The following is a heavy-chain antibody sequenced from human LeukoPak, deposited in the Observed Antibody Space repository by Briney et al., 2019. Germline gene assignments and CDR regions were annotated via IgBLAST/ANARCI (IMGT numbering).Heavy chain of an antibody. V-gene: IGHV3-23*01. J-gene: IGHJ6*03. CDR2: ISGSSGST. D-gene: IGHD2-8*01. CDR1: GFTFSSYA. CDR3: SNGNRCTSPNCLGYYYFYMDV. Sequence: SGGSLRLSCAASGFTFSSYAMSWVPQAPGKGLEWVSAISGSSGSTYYADSVKGRFTIARDNSKNTLYLQMNSLRAEDTAVYYCSNGNRCTSPNCLGYYYFYMDVWGKGTTVTVSS.